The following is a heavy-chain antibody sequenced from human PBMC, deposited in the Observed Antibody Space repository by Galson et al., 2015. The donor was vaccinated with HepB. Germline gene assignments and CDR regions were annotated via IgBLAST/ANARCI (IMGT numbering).Heavy chain of an antibody. CDR1: GFIFSDFG. D-gene: IGHD2-21*01. J-gene: IGHJ6*02. CDR3: SKDRALPGSYSFPCGMDV. V-gene: IGHV3-30*18. CDR2: ISYDGNTK. Sequence: SLRLSCAASGFIFSDFGMHWVRQAPGKGLEWVAVISYDGNTKHYADSVKGRFTVSRDNSKNMLFLEMSSLGAEDTALYYCSKDRALPGSYSFPCGMDVWGQGTTVPGSS.